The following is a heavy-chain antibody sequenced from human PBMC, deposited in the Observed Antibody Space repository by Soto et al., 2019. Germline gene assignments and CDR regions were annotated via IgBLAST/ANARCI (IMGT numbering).Heavy chain of an antibody. CDR3: AKDGGDLIVVVPAAIGSEAFDI. V-gene: IGHV3-23*01. CDR2: ISGSGGST. J-gene: IGHJ3*02. D-gene: IGHD2-2*02. CDR1: GFTFSSYA. Sequence: PGGSLRLSCAASGFTFSSYAMSWVRQAPGKGLEWVSAISGSGGSTYYADSVKGRFTISRDNSKNTLYLQMNSLRAEDTAVYYCAKDGGDLIVVVPAAIGSEAFDIWGQGTMVTVSS.